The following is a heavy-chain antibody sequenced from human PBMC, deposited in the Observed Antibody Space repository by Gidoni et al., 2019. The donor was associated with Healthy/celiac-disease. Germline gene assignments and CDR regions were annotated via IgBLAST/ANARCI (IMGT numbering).Heavy chain of an antibody. CDR3: AGVVPAAMHYYYGMDV. Sequence: TNYNPSLKSRVTISVDTSKNQFSLKLSSVTAADTAVYDCAGVVPAAMHYYYGMDVWGQGTTVTVSS. D-gene: IGHD2-2*01. CDR2: T. V-gene: IGHV4-34*01. J-gene: IGHJ6*02.